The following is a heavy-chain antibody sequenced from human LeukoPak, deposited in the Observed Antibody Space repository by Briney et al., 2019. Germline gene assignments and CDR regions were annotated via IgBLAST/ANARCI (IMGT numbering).Heavy chain of an antibody. CDR2: INHSGST. V-gene: IGHV4-34*01. CDR1: GGSFSGYY. CDR3: ARRTYYYDSSGYYYYYYYMDV. Sequence: PSETLSLTCAVYGGSFSGYYWSWIRQPPGKGLEWIGEINHSGSTNYNPSLKSRVTISVDTSKNQFSLKLSSVTAADTAVYYCARRTYYYDSSGYYYYYYYMDVWGKGTTVTISS. J-gene: IGHJ6*03. D-gene: IGHD3-22*01.